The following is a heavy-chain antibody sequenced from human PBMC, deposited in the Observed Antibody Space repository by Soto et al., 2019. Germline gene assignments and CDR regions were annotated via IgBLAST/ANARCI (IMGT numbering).Heavy chain of an antibody. CDR1: GGSISSGGYY. Sequence: SETLSLTCTVSGGSISSGGYYWSWIRQHPGKGLEWIGYIYYSGSTYYNPSLKSRVTISVDTSASTAYMELSSLRSEDTAVYYCARDRSRSADYYFDYWGQGTLVTVSS. J-gene: IGHJ4*02. D-gene: IGHD3-10*01. CDR3: ARDRSRSADYYFDY. V-gene: IGHV4-31*03. CDR2: IYYSGST.